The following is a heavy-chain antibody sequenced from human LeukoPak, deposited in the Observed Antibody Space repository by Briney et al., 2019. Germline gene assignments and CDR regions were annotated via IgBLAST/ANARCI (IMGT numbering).Heavy chain of an antibody. J-gene: IGHJ4*02. CDR3: AKRASGSGTSLYYF. CDR2: ISNSGGST. CDR1: GFTFSSYA. D-gene: IGHD3-10*01. V-gene: IGHV3-23*01. Sequence: PGGSLRLSCAASGFTFSSYAMSWVRQAPGKGLECVSVISNSGGSTFYADSVKGRFTISRDNSKNTLYLQMNSLRAEDTAVYYCAKRASGSGTSLYYFWGQGTLVTVSS.